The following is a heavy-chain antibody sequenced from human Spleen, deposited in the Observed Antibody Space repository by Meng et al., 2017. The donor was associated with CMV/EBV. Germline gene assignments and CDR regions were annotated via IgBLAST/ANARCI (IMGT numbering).Heavy chain of an antibody. CDR2: ISAGGSI. CDR1: GFTVNRNY. D-gene: IGHD6-13*01. J-gene: IGHJ4*02. Sequence: LRRACEGSGFTVNRNYMSSGREAPGKGLEWVSVISAGGSISYADSVKGRFTISRDNSRNTLYLQMNSLKAEDTAVYYCAKDLRSSTFWGQGTLVTVSS. V-gene: IGHV3-53*01. CDR3: AKDLRSSTF.